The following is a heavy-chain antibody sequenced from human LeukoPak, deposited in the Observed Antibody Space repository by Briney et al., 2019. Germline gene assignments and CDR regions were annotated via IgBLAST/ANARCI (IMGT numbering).Heavy chain of an antibody. J-gene: IGHJ4*02. CDR2: IKSDGAT. D-gene: IGHD2-15*01. Sequence: GGSLRLSCATSGFTFSGAWLSWVRQIPGKGLEWIGRIKSDGATDYAAPVRGRFTISRDVSRATLYLEMNSLKTDDTAIYSCTTVTHFYLGGQGTLVTVSS. CDR3: TTVTHFYL. V-gene: IGHV3-15*01. CDR1: GFTFSGAW.